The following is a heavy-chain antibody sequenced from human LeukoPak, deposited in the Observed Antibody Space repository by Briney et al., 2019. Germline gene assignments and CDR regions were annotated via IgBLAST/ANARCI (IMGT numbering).Heavy chain of an antibody. CDR3: AKDPSTLTSADDY. J-gene: IGHJ4*02. CDR2: IHPTGANK. D-gene: IGHD6-13*01. Sequence: GGSLRLSCAGSGFTFSAYGISWVRQAPGKGLEWVSTIHPTGANKHYADSVNGRFTISRDNSKNTVYVQMSSLRAEDTAIYYCAKDPSTLTSADDYWGQGTLVTVSS. V-gene: IGHV3-23*01. CDR1: GFTFSAYG.